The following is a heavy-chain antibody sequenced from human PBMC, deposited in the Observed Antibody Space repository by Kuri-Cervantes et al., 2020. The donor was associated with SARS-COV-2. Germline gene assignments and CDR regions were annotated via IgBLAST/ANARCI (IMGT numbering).Heavy chain of an antibody. V-gene: IGHV3-23*01. D-gene: IGHD2-21*01. Sequence: GESLKISCVGAGYTFSTYTMSWVRQAPGKGLEWVAAISASGNTPFYADSVKGRFTISRDNSKTTLYLQMDNLRAEDTAFYYCTKGNVMIPVPNAWGQGTLVTVSS. J-gene: IGHJ5*02. CDR3: TKGNVMIPVPNA. CDR2: ISASGNTP. CDR1: GYTFSTYT.